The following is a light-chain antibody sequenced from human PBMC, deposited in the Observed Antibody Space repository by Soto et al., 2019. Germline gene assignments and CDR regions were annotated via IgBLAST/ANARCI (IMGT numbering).Light chain of an antibody. Sequence: AIQMTQSPSSLSASVGDRVTITCRASQGVGNDVGWYQQKPGKAPRLLIYAASTLQSGVLSRFSGSQSATDFTLTISSLQPEDFATYYCLQDFAYPLTFGGGTKVEIK. CDR2: AAS. CDR1: QGVGND. CDR3: LQDFAYPLT. V-gene: IGKV1-6*01. J-gene: IGKJ4*01.